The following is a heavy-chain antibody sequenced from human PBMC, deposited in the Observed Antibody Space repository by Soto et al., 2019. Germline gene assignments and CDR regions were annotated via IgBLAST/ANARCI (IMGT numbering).Heavy chain of an antibody. J-gene: IGHJ4*02. D-gene: IGHD3-9*01. CDR2: ISAYNGDT. Sequence: GASVKVSCKASGGTFSSYAISWVRQAPGQGLEWMGWISAYNGDTNYAQKLQGRVTMTTDTSTSTAYMELRSLRSDDTAVYYCARKSLTGLLDYWGQGTLVTVSS. V-gene: IGHV1-18*01. CDR3: ARKSLTGLLDY. CDR1: GGTFSSYA.